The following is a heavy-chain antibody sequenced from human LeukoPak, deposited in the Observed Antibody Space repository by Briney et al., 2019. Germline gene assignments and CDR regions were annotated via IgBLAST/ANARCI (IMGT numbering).Heavy chain of an antibody. Sequence: SVKVSCKASGGTFSSYAISWVRQAPGQGLEWMGGIIPIFGTANYAQKFQGRVTITTDESTSTAYMELSSLRSEDTAVYYCARGGSRDGYNLGYWGQGTLVTVSS. CDR3: ARGGSRDGYNLGY. J-gene: IGHJ4*02. CDR2: IIPIFGTA. CDR1: GGTFSSYA. D-gene: IGHD5-24*01. V-gene: IGHV1-69*05.